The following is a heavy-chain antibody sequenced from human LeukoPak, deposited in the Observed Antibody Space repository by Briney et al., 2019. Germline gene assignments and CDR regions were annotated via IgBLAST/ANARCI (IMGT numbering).Heavy chain of an antibody. CDR3: ARVDLYCSSTSCYSFDY. CDR2: MNPNSGNT. V-gene: IGHV1-8*01. Sequence: ASVKVSCKASGYTFTSYDINWVRQATGQGLEWMGWMNPNSGNTGYAQKFQGRVTMTRNTSISTAYMELSSLRSEDTALYYCARVDLYCSSTSCYSFDYWGQGTLVTVSS. D-gene: IGHD2-2*01. J-gene: IGHJ4*02. CDR1: GYTFTSYD.